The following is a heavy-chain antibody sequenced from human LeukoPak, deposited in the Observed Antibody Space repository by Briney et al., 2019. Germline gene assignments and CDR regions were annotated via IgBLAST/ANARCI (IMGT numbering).Heavy chain of an antibody. Sequence: SETLSLTCTVSGGSISSGGYYWSWIRQPPGKGLEWIGYIYHSGSTYYNPSLKSRVTISVDRSKNQFSLKLSSVTAADTAVYYCARAEWLSTPDYWGQGTLVTVSS. CDR3: ARAEWLSTPDY. V-gene: IGHV4-30-2*01. CDR2: IYHSGST. D-gene: IGHD3-3*01. CDR1: GGSISSGGYY. J-gene: IGHJ4*02.